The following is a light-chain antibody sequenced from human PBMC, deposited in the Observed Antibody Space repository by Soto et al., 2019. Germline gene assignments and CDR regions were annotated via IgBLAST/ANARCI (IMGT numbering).Light chain of an antibody. V-gene: IGLV3-1*01. CDR2: QDS. Sequence: SYELTQPPSVSVSTGQTASITCSGDKLGAKYACWYQQKPGQSPVLVIYQDSKRPSGIPERFSGSNSGNTATLTISGTQAMDEADYYCQAWDSSTVVFGGGTKVTVL. CDR3: QAWDSSTVV. J-gene: IGLJ2*01. CDR1: KLGAKY.